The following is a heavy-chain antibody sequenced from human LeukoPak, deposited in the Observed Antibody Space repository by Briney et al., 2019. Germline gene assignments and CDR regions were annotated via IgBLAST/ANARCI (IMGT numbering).Heavy chain of an antibody. CDR2: IKQDGSEK. J-gene: IGHJ4*02. CDR1: GFTFSSYW. V-gene: IGHV3-7*01. CDR3: ASLDIVVVPAAIRPPLFDY. D-gene: IGHD2-2*02. Sequence: PGGSLRLSCAASGFTFSSYWMSWVRQAPGKGLEWVANIKQDGSEKYYVDSVKGRFTISRDNAKNSLYLQMNSLRAEDTAVYYCASLDIVVVPAAIRPPLFDYWGPGTLVTVSS.